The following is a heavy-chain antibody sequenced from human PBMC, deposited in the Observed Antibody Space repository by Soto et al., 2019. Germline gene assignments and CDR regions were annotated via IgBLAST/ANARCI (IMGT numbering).Heavy chain of an antibody. D-gene: IGHD3-22*01. J-gene: IGHJ4*02. Sequence: QVQLVESGGGVVQPGRSLRLSCAASGFTFSSYGMHWVRQAPGKGLEWVAVIWYDGSNKYYAESVKGRFTISRDNSKNPRYLQMNSLSAEATAVYYCARESDSRTNYFDYWGQGTLVTVSS. CDR3: ARESDSRTNYFDY. CDR1: GFTFSSYG. CDR2: IWYDGSNK. V-gene: IGHV3-33*01.